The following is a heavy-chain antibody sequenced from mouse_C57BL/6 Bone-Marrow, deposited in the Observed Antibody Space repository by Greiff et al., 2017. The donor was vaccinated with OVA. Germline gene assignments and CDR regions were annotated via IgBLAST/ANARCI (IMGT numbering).Heavy chain of an antibody. D-gene: IGHD2-12*01. CDR1: GYTFTSYW. CDR3: ARSLRRGKSGYYAMDY. Sequence: VQLQQPGAELVKPGASVKLSCKASGYTFTSYWMHWVKQRPGRGLEWIGRIDPNSGGTKYNEKFKSKATLTVDKPSRTAYMQLSSLTSEDSAVYYCARSLRRGKSGYYAMDYWGQGTSVTVSS. V-gene: IGHV1-72*01. CDR2: IDPNSGGT. J-gene: IGHJ4*01.